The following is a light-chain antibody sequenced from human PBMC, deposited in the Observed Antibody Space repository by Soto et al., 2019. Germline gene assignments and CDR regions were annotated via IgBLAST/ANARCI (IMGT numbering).Light chain of an antibody. CDR3: QQYNNWPIT. J-gene: IGKJ4*01. CDR1: QSVRNN. CDR2: GAS. V-gene: IGKV3D-15*01. Sequence: ETVMTQSPATLSVSPGERATLSCRASQSVRNNLAWYKQKSGQAPRLLIYGASIRATGIPARFSGSGSGTDFTLTISSLQSEDFAVYHCQQYNNWPITFGGGTKVDIK.